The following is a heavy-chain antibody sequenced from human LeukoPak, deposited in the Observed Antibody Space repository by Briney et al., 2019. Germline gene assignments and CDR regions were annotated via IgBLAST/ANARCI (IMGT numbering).Heavy chain of an antibody. CDR3: ARLDTSMEDAFDI. CDR1: GYTFISYG. CDR2: ISGYNGNT. D-gene: IGHD5-18*01. J-gene: IGHJ3*02. Sequence: ASVKVSCKASGYTFISYGISWVRQAPGQGLEWMGWISGYNGNTKYAHRFQGRVTMTTDTSTDTVYMELRSLKSDDTAVYYCARLDTSMEDAFDIWRQGTMVAVSS. V-gene: IGHV1-18*04.